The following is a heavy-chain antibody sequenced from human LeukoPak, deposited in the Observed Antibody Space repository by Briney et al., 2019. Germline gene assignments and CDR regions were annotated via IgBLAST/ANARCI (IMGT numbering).Heavy chain of an antibody. J-gene: IGHJ2*01. CDR1: GGSISSYY. CDR2: IYYSGST. V-gene: IGHV4-59*01. D-gene: IGHD2-2*01. Sequence: PSETLSLTCTVSGGSISSYYWSWIRQPPGKGLEWIGYIYYSGSTNYNPSLKSRVTISVDTSKNQFSLKLSSVTAADTAVYYCARKLSCSSTSCYRKNWYFDLWGRGTLVTVSS. CDR3: ARKLSCSSTSCYRKNWYFDL.